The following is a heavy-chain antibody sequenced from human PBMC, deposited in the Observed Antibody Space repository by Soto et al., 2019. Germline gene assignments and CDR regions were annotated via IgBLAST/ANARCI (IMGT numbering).Heavy chain of an antibody. CDR2: IFYSGTT. J-gene: IGHJ5*02. CDR3: ARSVAP. Sequence: QVQLQESGPGLVKPSQTLSLTCTVSGGSISSGGYYWSWIRQHPGKGLEWIGYIFYSGTTYYNPSLKTRFTISLPPSKTQFSLKLSSVTSPDTAVYYSARSVAPWCHRTLVTVSS. V-gene: IGHV4-31*03. CDR1: GGSISSGGYY.